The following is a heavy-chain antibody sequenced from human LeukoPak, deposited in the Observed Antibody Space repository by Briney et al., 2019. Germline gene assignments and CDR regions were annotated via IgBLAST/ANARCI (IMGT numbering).Heavy chain of an antibody. J-gene: IGHJ4*02. Sequence: SETLSLTCAVYGGSFSGYYWSWIRQPPGKGLEWIGEINHSGSTNYNPSLKSRVTISVDTSKNQFSLKLSSVTAADTAVYYCARGRGLWFGEYRGNYFDYWGQGTLVTVSS. V-gene: IGHV4-34*01. CDR3: ARGRGLWFGEYRGNYFDY. D-gene: IGHD3-10*01. CDR1: GGSFSGYY. CDR2: INHSGST.